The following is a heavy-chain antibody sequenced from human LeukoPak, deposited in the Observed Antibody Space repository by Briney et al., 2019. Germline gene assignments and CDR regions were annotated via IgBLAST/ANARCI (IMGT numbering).Heavy chain of an antibody. Sequence: PGGSLRLSCAASGFTVSSNYMNWVRQAPGKGLEWVSVIYSGGSTYYADSVKGRFTISRDNSKNTLYLQMNSVRAEDTAVYYCASVCAIYYYGMDVWGQGTTVPVSS. V-gene: IGHV3-66*01. J-gene: IGHJ6*02. CDR3: ASVCAIYYYGMDV. CDR1: GFTVSSNY. CDR2: IYSGGST.